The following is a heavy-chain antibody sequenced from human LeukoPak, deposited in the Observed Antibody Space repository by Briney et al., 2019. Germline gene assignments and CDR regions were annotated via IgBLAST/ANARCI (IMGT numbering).Heavy chain of an antibody. V-gene: IGHV4-59*01. D-gene: IGHD5-18*01. CDR2: IYYSENT. CDR3: ARSHKAMAGEGLFDY. Sequence: PPETLSLTCTVSGGSISSYYWSWIRQPPGKGLEWIGYIYYSENTNYNPSLKSRVTISVDTSKNQYSLKLSTVTAADTAVYYCARSHKAMAGEGLFDYWGQGTLVTVSS. J-gene: IGHJ4*02. CDR1: GGSISSYY.